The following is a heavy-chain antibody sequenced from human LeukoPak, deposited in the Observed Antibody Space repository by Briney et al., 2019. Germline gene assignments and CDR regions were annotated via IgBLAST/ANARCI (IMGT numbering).Heavy chain of an antibody. CDR2: INQDGSEE. CDR1: GFTFSIYW. Sequence: AGGSLRLSCAASGFTFSIYWMSWVRQAPGKGLGWVANINQDGSEEYYVDSLKGRFTISRDNAKNSLYLQMNSLRADDTAVYYCARYCSIGSCFDYWGQGTLVTVSS. CDR3: ARYCSIGSCFDY. V-gene: IGHV3-7*04. J-gene: IGHJ4*02. D-gene: IGHD2-15*01.